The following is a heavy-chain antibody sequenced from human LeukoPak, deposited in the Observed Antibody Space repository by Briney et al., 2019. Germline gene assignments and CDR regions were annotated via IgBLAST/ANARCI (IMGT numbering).Heavy chain of an antibody. J-gene: IGHJ4*02. V-gene: IGHV4-38-2*01. CDR1: GYSISSSYY. Sequence: PSETLSLTCAVSGYSISSSYYWGWIRQPPGKGLEWIGSIYHSGSTYYNPSLKSRVTISVDTSKNQFSLKLSSVTAADTAVYYCAILAVVYAPYFDYWGQGTLVTVSS. D-gene: IGHD2-8*02. CDR2: IYHSGST. CDR3: AILAVVYAPYFDY.